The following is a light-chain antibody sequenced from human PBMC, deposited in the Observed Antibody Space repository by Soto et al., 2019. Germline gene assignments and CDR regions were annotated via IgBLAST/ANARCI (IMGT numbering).Light chain of an antibody. J-gene: IGKJ2*01. CDR3: QQSYSTPPYT. Sequence: DLQMTQSPSSLSASVGDRVTITCRASQGIRNDLGWYQQKPGKAPKLLIYAASSLQSGVPSRFSGSGSGTDFTLTISSLQPEDFATYYCQQSYSTPPYTFGQGTKLEIK. CDR1: QGIRND. V-gene: IGKV1-39*01. CDR2: AAS.